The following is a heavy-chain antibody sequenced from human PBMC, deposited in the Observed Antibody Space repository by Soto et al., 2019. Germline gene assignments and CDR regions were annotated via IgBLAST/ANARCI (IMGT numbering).Heavy chain of an antibody. CDR2: IYNNGGS. CDR3: ARGDKNNDYYFDH. CDR1: GASISSGDYA. Sequence: QLQLQESGSGLVKPSQTLSLTCVVSGASISSGDYAWNWVRQPPGKGLEWPGYIYNNGGSYYNPSLKSRVTISLDRSQNHFSLRLNSVTAADTALYFCARGDKNNDYYFDHWGQGTLVTVTS. D-gene: IGHD3-16*01. J-gene: IGHJ4*02. V-gene: IGHV4-30-2*01.